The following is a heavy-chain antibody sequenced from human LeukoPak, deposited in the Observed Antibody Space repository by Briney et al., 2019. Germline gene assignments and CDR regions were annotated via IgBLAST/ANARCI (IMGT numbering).Heavy chain of an antibody. CDR3: ARVLDTYYDSWSGYYFDY. J-gene: IGHJ4*02. CDR2: ISAYNGNT. Sequence: GASVKVSCKASGYTFTSYGISWVRQAPGQGLEWMGWISAYNGNTNYAQKLQGRVTMTTDTSTSTAYMELRSLGSDDTAVYYCARVLDTYYDSWSGYYFDYWGQGTLVTVSS. V-gene: IGHV1-18*01. CDR1: GYTFTSYG. D-gene: IGHD3-3*01.